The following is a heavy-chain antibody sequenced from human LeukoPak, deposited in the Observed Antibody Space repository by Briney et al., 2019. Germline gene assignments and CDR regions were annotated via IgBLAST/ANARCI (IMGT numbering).Heavy chain of an antibody. CDR1: GYTFTSYG. Sequence: SVKVSCKASGYTFTSYGISWVRQAPGQGLEWMGGIIPIFGTANYAQKFQGRVTITTDESTSTAYMELSSLRSEDTAVYYCARDRGYCSSTSCSPGYYYYYMDVWGKGTTVTVSS. CDR2: IIPIFGTA. J-gene: IGHJ6*03. CDR3: ARDRGYCSSTSCSPGYYYYYMDV. V-gene: IGHV1-69*05. D-gene: IGHD2-2*01.